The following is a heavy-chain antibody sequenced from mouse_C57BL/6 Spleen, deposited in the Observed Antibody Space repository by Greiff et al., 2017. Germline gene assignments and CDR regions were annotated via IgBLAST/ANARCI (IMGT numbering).Heavy chain of an antibody. CDR3: ARSQGGYFDV. Sequence: DVKLVESGGGLVQPGGSLSLSCAASGFTFTDYYMSWVRQPPGKALEWLGFIRNKANGYTTEYSASVKGRFTISRDNSQSILYLQMNALRAEDSATYYCARSQGGYFDVWGTGTTVTVSS. CDR2: IRNKANGYTT. CDR1: GFTFTDYY. V-gene: IGHV7-3*01. J-gene: IGHJ1*03.